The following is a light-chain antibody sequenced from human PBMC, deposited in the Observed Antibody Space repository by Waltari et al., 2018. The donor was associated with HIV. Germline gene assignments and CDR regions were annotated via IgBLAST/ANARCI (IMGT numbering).Light chain of an antibody. CDR1: QSISSY. CDR3: QQGYNTPHT. J-gene: IGKJ2*01. CDR2: AAS. V-gene: IGKV1-39*01. Sequence: DIQMTQSPSSLSASVGDRVTITCRASQSISSYLNWYQQTPGIAPKLLIYAASNLQSGVPSRFSASGSGTDFTLTISSLQPEDFATYYCQQGYNTPHTFGQGTKLDIK.